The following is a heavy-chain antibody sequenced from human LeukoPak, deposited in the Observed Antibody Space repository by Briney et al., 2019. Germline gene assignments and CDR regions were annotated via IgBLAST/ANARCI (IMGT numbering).Heavy chain of an antibody. Sequence: PGGSLRLSCAASGFTFSSYWMSWVRQAPGKGLEWVSAMTGSGESTNYADSVKGRFTISRDNSKNMVYLQMNSLRVEDTAIYYCARRRGPAYGDFDYWGQGTLVTVSS. D-gene: IGHD4-17*01. CDR1: GFTFSSYW. CDR2: MTGSGEST. CDR3: ARRRGPAYGDFDY. J-gene: IGHJ4*02. V-gene: IGHV3-23*01.